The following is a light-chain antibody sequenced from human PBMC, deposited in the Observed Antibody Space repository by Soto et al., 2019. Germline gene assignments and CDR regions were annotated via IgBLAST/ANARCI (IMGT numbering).Light chain of an antibody. CDR1: QSINNW. J-gene: IGKJ1*01. Sequence: DIQMIQSPSTLSASVGDRVTVTCRASQSINNWLAWYQLKPGKAPKPLIYKASSLESGVPSRFSGTGSGTEFTLIISSLQPDDFATYYCQQYNSFSLWTFGQGTKVDIK. V-gene: IGKV1-5*03. CDR2: KAS. CDR3: QQYNSFSLWT.